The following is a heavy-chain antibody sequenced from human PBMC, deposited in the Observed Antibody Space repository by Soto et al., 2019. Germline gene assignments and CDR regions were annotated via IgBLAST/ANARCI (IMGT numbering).Heavy chain of an antibody. Sequence: SETLSLTCTVSGGSISSGGYYWGWIRQPPGKGLEWIVSIYYDGSAYYNPSLKSRVTISVDTSKNQFSLKLTSVTAADTAVYYCARHSGNYYDSNGYLYYWGQGTLVTVSS. V-gene: IGHV4-39*01. D-gene: IGHD3-22*01. J-gene: IGHJ4*02. CDR2: IYYDGSA. CDR3: ARHSGNYYDSNGYLYY. CDR1: GGSISSGGYY.